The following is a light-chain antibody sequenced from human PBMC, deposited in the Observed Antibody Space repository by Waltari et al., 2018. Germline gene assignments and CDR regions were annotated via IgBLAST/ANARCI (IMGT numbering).Light chain of an antibody. CDR3: SSYEGSYTFDVV. V-gene: IGLV2-11*01. J-gene: IGLJ2*01. Sequence: QSALTQARSVSGSPGQSVTISCTGSSRDYVSWYQHHPGKAPKPLFYEVTKRPSGGPERFSGAKSGKTASLTISGLQAEDEANYYCSSYEGSYTFDVVFGGGTKLTVL. CDR2: EVT. CDR1: SRDY.